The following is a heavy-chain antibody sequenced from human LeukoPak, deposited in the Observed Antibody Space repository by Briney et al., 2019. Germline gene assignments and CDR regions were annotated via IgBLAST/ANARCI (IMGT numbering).Heavy chain of an antibody. Sequence: GGSLRLSCAASGFTFSSYAMSWVRQAPGKGLEWVSAISGSGGSTYYADSVKGRFTISRDNSKNTLYLQMNSLRAEDTAVYYCAKGDYYGSGSYYNGYWGQGTLVTVSS. CDR1: GFTFSSYA. CDR2: ISGSGGST. CDR3: AKGDYYGSGSYYNGY. J-gene: IGHJ4*02. V-gene: IGHV3-23*01. D-gene: IGHD3-10*01.